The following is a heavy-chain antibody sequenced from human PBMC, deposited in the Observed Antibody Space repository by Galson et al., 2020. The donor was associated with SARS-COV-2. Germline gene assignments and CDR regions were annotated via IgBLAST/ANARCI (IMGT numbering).Heavy chain of an antibody. J-gene: IGHJ4*02. CDR2: IDPSDSYT. CDR3: ARTEVAAGIWFDY. Sequence: HGESLKISCKGSGYSFTSYWISWVRQMPGKGLEWMGRIDPSDSYTNYSPSFQGHVTISADKSISTAYLQWSSLKASDTAMYYCARTEVAAGIWFDYWGQGTLVTVSS. V-gene: IGHV5-10-1*01. D-gene: IGHD6-13*01. CDR1: GYSFTSYW.